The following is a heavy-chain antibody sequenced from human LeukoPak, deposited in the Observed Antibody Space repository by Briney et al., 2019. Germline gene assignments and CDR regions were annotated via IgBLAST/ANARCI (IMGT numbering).Heavy chain of an antibody. CDR1: GGSISSSSYY. CDR3: ARDGPRITGTDRWFDP. D-gene: IGHD1-7*01. CDR2: IYYSGST. J-gene: IGHJ5*02. Sequence: PSETLSLTCTVSGGSISSSSYYWGWIRQPPGKGLEWIGSIYYSGSTYYNPSLKSRVTISVDTSKNQFSLKLSSVTAADTAVYYCARDGPRITGTDRWFDPWGQGTLVTVSS. V-gene: IGHV4-39*07.